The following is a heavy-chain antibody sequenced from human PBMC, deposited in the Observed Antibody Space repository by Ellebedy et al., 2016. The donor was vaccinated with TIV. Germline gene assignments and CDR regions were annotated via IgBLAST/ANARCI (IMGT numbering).Heavy chain of an antibody. J-gene: IGHJ4*02. D-gene: IGHD5-12*01. V-gene: IGHV1-69*02. Sequence: AASVKVSCKASGGTFSSDIINKVRQAPGQGLEWMGRIIPKVALANYAQKFQVRVTISADTATSTVYMEVRSLTSEDTAVYYCARQIGYTFGMTPYENWGQGTLVTVAS. CDR2: IIPKVALA. CDR3: ARQIGYTFGMTPYEN. CDR1: GGTFSSDI.